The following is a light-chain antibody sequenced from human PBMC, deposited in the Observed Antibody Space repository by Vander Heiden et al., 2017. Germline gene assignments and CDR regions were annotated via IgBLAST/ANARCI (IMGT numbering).Light chain of an antibody. CDR3: GTWDTSMSAGPV. CDR2: DNN. V-gene: IGLV1-51*01. J-gene: IGLJ2*01. Sequence: QSLLTQPPSASAAPGLKGSISCSESSSNIENNDVAWYQQRPVTAPKILIYDNNKRRSGIPDGFSGSKSCTSATLGITALQTGEEADDYCGTWDTSMSAGPVVGGGTKLTVL. CDR1: SSNIENND.